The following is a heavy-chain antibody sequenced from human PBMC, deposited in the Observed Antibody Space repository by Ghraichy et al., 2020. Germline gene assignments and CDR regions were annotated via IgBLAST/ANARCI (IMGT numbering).Heavy chain of an antibody. D-gene: IGHD6-13*01. J-gene: IGHJ6*02. CDR2: IRYDGNNK. CDR3: AKDLQMLAATGENYYYYYGMDV. Sequence: GESLRLSCAASGFNFRSYGMHWVRQAPGKGLEWVAFIRYDGNNKYSTESVKGRFTISRDNSKKTLYLQMNSLRAEDTAVYYCAKDLQMLAATGENYYYYYGMDVWGQGTTVSVSS. V-gene: IGHV3-30*02. CDR1: GFNFRSYG.